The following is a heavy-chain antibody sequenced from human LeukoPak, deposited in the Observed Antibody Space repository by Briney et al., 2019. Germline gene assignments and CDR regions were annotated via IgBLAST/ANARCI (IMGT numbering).Heavy chain of an antibody. CDR3: ARGGSGSYIYYFDY. CDR1: GFTFSSFG. J-gene: IGHJ4*02. V-gene: IGHV3-33*01. CDR2: IWYDGSNK. D-gene: IGHD1-26*01. Sequence: GGSLRLSCAASGFTFSSFGMPWVRQVPGKGLEWVAVIWYDGSNKYYADSVKGRFTITRDNSDNTLYLQMNSLRAEDTAVYFCARGGSGSYIYYFDYWGQGTPVTVSS.